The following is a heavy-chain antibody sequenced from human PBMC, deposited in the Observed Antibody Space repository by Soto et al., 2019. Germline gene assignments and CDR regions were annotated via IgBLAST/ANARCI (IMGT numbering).Heavy chain of an antibody. D-gene: IGHD6-13*01. CDR1: GYTFTSYG. Sequence: ASVKVSCKASGYTFTSYGISWVRQAPGQGLEWMGWISAYNGNTKYAQKLQGRVTMTTDTSTSTAYMELRSLRSDDTAVYYCARLAAAGTGYYYYYMDVWGKGTTVTVSS. CDR2: ISAYNGNT. CDR3: ARLAAAGTGYYYYYMDV. J-gene: IGHJ6*03. V-gene: IGHV1-18*01.